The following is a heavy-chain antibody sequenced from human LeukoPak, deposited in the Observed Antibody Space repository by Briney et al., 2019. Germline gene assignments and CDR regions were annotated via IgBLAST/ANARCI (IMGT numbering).Heavy chain of an antibody. D-gene: IGHD4-17*01. J-gene: IGHJ4*02. CDR2: IYTSGST. Sequence: SETLSLTCTVSGGSISSYYWSRIRQPAGKGLEWIGRIYTSGSTNYNPSLKSRVTMSVDTSKNQFSLKLSSVTAADTAVYYCARDRSTRYGAWIDYWGQGTLVTVSS. CDR1: GGSISSYY. V-gene: IGHV4-4*07. CDR3: ARDRSTRYGAWIDY.